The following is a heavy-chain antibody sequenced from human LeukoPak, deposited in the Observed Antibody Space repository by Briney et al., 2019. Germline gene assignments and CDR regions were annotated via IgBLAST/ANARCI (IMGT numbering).Heavy chain of an antibody. CDR1: GGSISSGSYY. D-gene: IGHD3-10*01. V-gene: IGHV4-61*02. CDR3: ARDNVLLWFGESRGYYYYMDV. CDR2: IYTSGST. J-gene: IGHJ6*03. Sequence: SETLSLTCTVSGGSISSGSYYWSWIRLPAGKGLEWIGRIYTSGSTNYNPSLKSRVTISVDTSKNQFSLKLSSVTAADTAVYYCARDNVLLWFGESRGYYYYMDVWGKGTTVTVSS.